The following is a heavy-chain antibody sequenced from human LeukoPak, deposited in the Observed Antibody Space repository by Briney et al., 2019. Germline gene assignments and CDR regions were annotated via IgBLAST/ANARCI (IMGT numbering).Heavy chain of an antibody. J-gene: IGHJ5*02. V-gene: IGHV1-8*03. CDR1: GYTFTSYD. Sequence: ASVKVSCKASGYTFTSYDINWVRQAPGQGLEWMGWMNPNSGNTDYAQKFQGRVTITRNTSISTAYMEMSSLRSEDTAVYYCARDHSPRYCSSTSGPLDPWGQGTLVTVSS. D-gene: IGHD2-2*01. CDR2: MNPNSGNT. CDR3: ARDHSPRYCSSTSGPLDP.